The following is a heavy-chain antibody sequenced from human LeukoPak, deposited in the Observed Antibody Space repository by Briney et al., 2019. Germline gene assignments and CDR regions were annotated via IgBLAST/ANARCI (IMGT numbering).Heavy chain of an antibody. Sequence: GGSLRLSCAASGFTVSSNYMSWVRQAPGKGLEWVSVIYSGGSTYYADSVKGRFTISRDNSKNTLYHQMNSLRAEDTAVYYCARDPPPGVGATVNFDYWGQGTPVTVSS. CDR3: ARDPPPGVGATVNFDY. J-gene: IGHJ4*02. D-gene: IGHD1-26*01. V-gene: IGHV3-53*01. CDR1: GFTVSSNY. CDR2: IYSGGST.